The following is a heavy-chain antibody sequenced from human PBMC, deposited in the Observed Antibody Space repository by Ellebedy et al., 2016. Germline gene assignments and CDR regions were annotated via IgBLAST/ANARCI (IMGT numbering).Heavy chain of an antibody. D-gene: IGHD6-19*01. Sequence: GGSLRLXCAASGFIFSSFGMHWVRQAPGKGLEWVAFISYDGVRIHYGDSVKGRFTISRDNYKDTLYLQMNSLRVDDTGLYFCARDMGWVDGIDDYWGQGTLVTVSS. V-gene: IGHV3-30*03. J-gene: IGHJ4*01. CDR2: ISYDGVRI. CDR1: GFIFSSFG. CDR3: ARDMGWVDGIDDY.